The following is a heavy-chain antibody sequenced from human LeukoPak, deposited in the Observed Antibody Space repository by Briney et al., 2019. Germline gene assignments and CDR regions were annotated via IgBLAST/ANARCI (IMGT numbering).Heavy chain of an antibody. D-gene: IGHD2-8*01. CDR3: ARGPMVPLWAFDI. CDR1: GGSISGYY. V-gene: IGHV4-59*01. J-gene: IGHJ3*02. Sequence: SETLSLTCTVSGGSISGYYWSWIRQPPGKGPEWIGYIYYSGSTSYNPSLSSRVTISVDTSKNQFSLKLSSVTAADTAVFYCARGPMVPLWAFDIWGQGTMVTVSS. CDR2: IYYSGST.